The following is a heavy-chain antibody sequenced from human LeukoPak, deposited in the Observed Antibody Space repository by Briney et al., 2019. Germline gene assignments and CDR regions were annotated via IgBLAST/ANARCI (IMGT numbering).Heavy chain of an antibody. CDR2: IWYDGSNK. Sequence: PGRSLRLSCAASGFTFSSYDMHCVRQAPGKGLEWVAVIWYDGSNKYYADSVKGRFTISRDNSKNTLYLQMNSLRAEDTAVYYCARRGVGYCSGTSCYESTGNLFDYWGQGTLVTVST. CDR3: ARRGVGYCSGTSCYESTGNLFDY. CDR1: GFTFSSYD. V-gene: IGHV3-33*01. J-gene: IGHJ4*02. D-gene: IGHD2-2*01.